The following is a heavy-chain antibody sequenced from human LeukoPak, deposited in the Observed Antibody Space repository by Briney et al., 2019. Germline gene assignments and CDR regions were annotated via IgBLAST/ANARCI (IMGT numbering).Heavy chain of an antibody. V-gene: IGHV4-34*01. CDR2: INHSGST. CDR1: GGSFSGYY. Sequence: PSETLSLTCAVYGGSFSGYYWSWIRQPPGKGLEWIGEINHSGSTNYNPSLKSRVTISVDTSKNQFSLKLSSVTAAATAVYYCARHRLLDYWGQGTLVTVSS. CDR3: ARHRLLDY. J-gene: IGHJ4*02.